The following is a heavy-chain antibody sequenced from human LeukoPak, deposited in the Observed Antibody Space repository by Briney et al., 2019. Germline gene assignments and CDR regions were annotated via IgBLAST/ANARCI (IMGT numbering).Heavy chain of an antibody. CDR2: IYYSGST. V-gene: IGHV4-59*01. Sequence: PSETLSLTCTVSGGSISSYYWSWIRQPPEKGLEWIGYIYYSGSTNYNPSLKSRVTISVDTSKNQFSLKLSSVTAADTAVYYCARDYGDYGDAFDIWGQGTMVTVSS. CDR1: GGSISSYY. CDR3: ARDYGDYGDAFDI. J-gene: IGHJ3*02. D-gene: IGHD4-17*01.